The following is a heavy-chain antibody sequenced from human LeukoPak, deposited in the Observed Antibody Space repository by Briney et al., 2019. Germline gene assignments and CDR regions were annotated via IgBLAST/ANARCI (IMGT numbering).Heavy chain of an antibody. Sequence: KSSETLSLTCTVSGGSISRYYWSWIRQPPGKGLECIGYIYYSGSTNCNPSLKSRVTISIATSKNQFSLKLSSVTAADTAVYYCARRNYGDYGGGIDYWGQGTLVTLSS. V-gene: IGHV4-59*01. CDR2: IYYSGST. J-gene: IGHJ4*02. CDR3: ARRNYGDYGGGIDY. D-gene: IGHD4-17*01. CDR1: GGSISRYY.